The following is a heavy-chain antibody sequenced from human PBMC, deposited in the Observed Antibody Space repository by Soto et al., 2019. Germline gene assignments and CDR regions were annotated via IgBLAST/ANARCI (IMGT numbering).Heavy chain of an antibody. CDR1: GFTFSSYA. D-gene: IGHD6-19*01. CDR2: IWYDGSNK. Sequence: PGGSLRLSCAASGFTFSSYAMSWVRQAPGKGLEWVAVIWYDGSNKYYADSVKGRFTISRDNSKNTLYLQMNSLRAEDTAVYYCARETAVAGIAPIDYWGQGTLVTVSS. J-gene: IGHJ4*02. CDR3: ARETAVAGIAPIDY. V-gene: IGHV3-33*08.